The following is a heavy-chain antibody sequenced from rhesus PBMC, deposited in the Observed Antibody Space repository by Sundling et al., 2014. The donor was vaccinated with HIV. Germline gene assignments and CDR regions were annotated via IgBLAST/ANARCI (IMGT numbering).Heavy chain of an antibody. CDR1: GGSIRTFY. CDR2: IGGSSGST. J-gene: IGHJ6*01. CDR3: ARRGITGTSFGLDS. Sequence: QVQLQESGPGLVKPSETLSLTCAVSGGSIRTFYWNWIRQPPGKGLEWIGYIGGSSGSTYYNPSLKSRVTISRDTSKNQFSLKLSSVTAPDTAVYYCARRGITGTSFGLDSWGQGASSSCPQ. D-gene: IGHD1-26*01. V-gene: IGHV4-165*02.